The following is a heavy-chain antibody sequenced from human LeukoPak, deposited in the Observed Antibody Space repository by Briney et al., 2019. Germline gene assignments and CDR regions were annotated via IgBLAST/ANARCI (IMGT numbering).Heavy chain of an antibody. CDR2: INNSGST. Sequence: SETLSLTCAVYGDSFSGYYWRWVRQPPGKGLEWIGEINNSGSTNYNPSLKSRVNISVDTSKNQCSLTLISVTAADSAVDYCAIAVLNCYVDYWGQGTLVTVSS. J-gene: IGHJ4*02. CDR3: AIAVLNCYVDY. D-gene: IGHD1-1*01. V-gene: IGHV4-34*01. CDR1: GDSFSGYY.